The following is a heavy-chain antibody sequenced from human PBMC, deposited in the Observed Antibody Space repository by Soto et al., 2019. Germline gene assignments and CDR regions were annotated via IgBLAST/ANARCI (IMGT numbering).Heavy chain of an antibody. CDR2: ISSSSSYI. J-gene: IGHJ6*02. D-gene: IGHD6-13*01. Sequence: PVGSLRLSCAASGFTFSSYSMNWVRQAPGKGLEWVSSISSSSSYIYYADSVKGRFTISRDNAKNSLYLQMNSLRAEDTAVYYCARDLGEQQLFPYYYYYYGMDVWGQGTTVTVSS. CDR1: GFTFSSYS. CDR3: ARDLGEQQLFPYYYYYYGMDV. V-gene: IGHV3-21*01.